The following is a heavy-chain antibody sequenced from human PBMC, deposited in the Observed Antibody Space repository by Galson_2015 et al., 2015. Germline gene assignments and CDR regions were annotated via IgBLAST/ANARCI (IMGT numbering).Heavy chain of an antibody. J-gene: IGHJ6*02. CDR3: ARGLMSVLLFPYYYGMDV. CDR2: ISYDGSNK. Sequence: SLRLSCAASGFTFSSYAMHWVRQAPGKGLEWVAVISYDGSNKYYADSVKGRFTISRDNSKNTLYLQMNSLRAEDTAVYYCARGLMSVLLFPYYYGMDVWGQGTTLTVSS. D-gene: IGHD2-15*01. V-gene: IGHV3-30-3*01. CDR1: GFTFSSYA.